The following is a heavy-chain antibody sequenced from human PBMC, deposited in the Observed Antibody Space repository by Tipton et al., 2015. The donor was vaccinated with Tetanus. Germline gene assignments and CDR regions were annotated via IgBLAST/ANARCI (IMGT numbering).Heavy chain of an antibody. J-gene: IGHJ4*02. Sequence: SLRLSCAASGFPFGSYAMSWVRQAPGKRLEWVAVSWYDGTDQYYADSVKGRFTLSRDNSKNTLYLEMNSLRAEDTALYYCAREADCSGGSCFSGDFDNWGQGTQVTVSS. CDR1: GFPFGSYA. CDR2: SWYDGTDQ. V-gene: IGHV3-33*08. CDR3: AREADCSGGSCFSGDFDN. D-gene: IGHD2-15*01.